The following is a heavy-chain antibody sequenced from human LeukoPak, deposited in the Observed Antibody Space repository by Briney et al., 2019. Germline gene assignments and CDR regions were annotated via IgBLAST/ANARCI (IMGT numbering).Heavy chain of an antibody. V-gene: IGHV3-30*04. J-gene: IGHJ4*02. CDR1: GFTFSNFA. CDR2: ISYDGSRT. Sequence: GGSLSLSCTASGFTFSNFAMHWGRQAPGTGLEWVAVISYDGSRTDYTVSVNGRFTISRDNSKNTLYLQMNSLRTEDTAVYYCATAPLYSSSWYFRGYFDDWGQGTLVTVSS. CDR3: ATAPLYSSSWYFRGYFDD. D-gene: IGHD6-13*01.